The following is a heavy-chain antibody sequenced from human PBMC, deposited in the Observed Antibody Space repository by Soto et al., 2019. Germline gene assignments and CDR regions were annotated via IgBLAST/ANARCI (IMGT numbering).Heavy chain of an antibody. Sequence: QAQMVQSGAEVKKPGASVKVSCKASGFSFTSYGFSWVRQAPGQGLELMGWISAYSGNAKYEEKIQDRVTMTTDTATSTVYMEVRRLRSDATAVYYCARMGSGTFYEAFDIWGQWTMVTVSS. J-gene: IGHJ3*02. CDR2: ISAYSGNA. CDR3: ARMGSGTFYEAFDI. D-gene: IGHD1-1*01. V-gene: IGHV1-18*04. CDR1: GFSFTSYG.